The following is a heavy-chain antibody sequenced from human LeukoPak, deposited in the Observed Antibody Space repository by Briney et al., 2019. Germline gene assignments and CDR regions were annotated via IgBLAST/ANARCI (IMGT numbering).Heavy chain of an antibody. D-gene: IGHD3-9*01. J-gene: IGHJ4*02. V-gene: IGHV4-59*01. CDR3: ARGSQIRYFDWLLPPHPFFDY. CDR2: IYYSGST. CDR1: GGSISSYY. Sequence: SETLPLTCTVSGGSISSYYWSWIRQPPGKGLEWIGYIYYSGSTNYNPSLKSRVTISVDTSKNQFSLKLSSVTAADTAVYYCARGSQIRYFDWLLPPHPFFDYWGQGTLVTVSS.